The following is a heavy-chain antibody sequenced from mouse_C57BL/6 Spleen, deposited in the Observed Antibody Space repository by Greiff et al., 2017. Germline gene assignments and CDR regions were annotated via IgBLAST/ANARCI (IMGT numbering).Heavy chain of an antibody. CDR3: ARGLQDFDY. CDR1: GYTFTGYW. Sequence: QVTLKESGAELMKPGASVQLSCTATGYTFTGYWIEWVTQRPGPGLEWIGEILPGSGSTNYNEQFKGKSTFTADPSSNTAYMQLSSRTTEDTAIYYGARGLQDFDYWGQGTTLTGSS. J-gene: IGHJ2*01. V-gene: IGHV1-9*01. CDR2: ILPGSGST. D-gene: IGHD2-4*01.